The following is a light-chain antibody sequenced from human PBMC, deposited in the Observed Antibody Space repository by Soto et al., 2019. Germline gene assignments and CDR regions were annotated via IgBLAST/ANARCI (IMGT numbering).Light chain of an antibody. Sequence: DIQMTQSPSSLSASVGDRVTITCRASQSISSYLNWYQQKPGKAPKLLIYAASSLQCGVPSRFSGSGSGTDFTLTISSLQPEDFAIYYCQQSYSTPYTFGQGTKLEIK. CDR1: QSISSY. CDR3: QQSYSTPYT. J-gene: IGKJ2*01. CDR2: AAS. V-gene: IGKV1-39*01.